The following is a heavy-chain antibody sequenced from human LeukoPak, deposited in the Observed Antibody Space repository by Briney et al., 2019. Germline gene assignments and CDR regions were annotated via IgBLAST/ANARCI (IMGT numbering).Heavy chain of an antibody. V-gene: IGHV3-23*01. CDR2: ISGSGGST. Sequence: GGSLRLSCAASGFTFSSYAMSWVRQAPGEGLEWVSAISGSGGSTYYADSVKGRFTISRDNSKNTLYLQMNSLRAEDTAVYYCAKGSGQLWLRNNWFDPWGQGTLVTVSS. CDR3: AKGSGQLWLRNNWFDP. D-gene: IGHD5-18*01. CDR1: GFTFSSYA. J-gene: IGHJ5*02.